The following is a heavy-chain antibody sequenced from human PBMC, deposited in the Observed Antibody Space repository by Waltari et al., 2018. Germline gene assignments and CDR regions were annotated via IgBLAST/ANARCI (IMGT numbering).Heavy chain of an antibody. CDR3: ARESYYDSSGFDDAFDI. D-gene: IGHD3-22*01. Sequence: QVQLVQSGAEVKKPGASVKVSCKASGYTFTGYFMDWVRHAPGQGLEWMGWINPNSGGTNYAQKFQGRVTMTRDTSISTAYMELSRLRSDDTAVYYCARESYYDSSGFDDAFDIWGQGTMVTVSS. CDR1: GYTFTGYF. V-gene: IGHV1-2*02. J-gene: IGHJ3*02. CDR2: INPNSGGT.